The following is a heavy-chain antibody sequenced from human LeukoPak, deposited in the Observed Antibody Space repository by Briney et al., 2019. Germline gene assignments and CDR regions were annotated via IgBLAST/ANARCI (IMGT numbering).Heavy chain of an antibody. CDR2: INPNGGTS. CDR1: GYTFTSYY. V-gene: IGHV1-46*01. CDR3: AREQETSSHDAFDI. D-gene: IGHD2-2*01. Sequence: GASVNVSCKASGYTFTSYYMHWVRQAPGQGLEWMGIINPNGGTSSYAPKFRGRVTMTRDMSTTTVYMELSSLRSEDTALYYCAREQETSSHDAFDIWGQGTMVTVS. J-gene: IGHJ3*02.